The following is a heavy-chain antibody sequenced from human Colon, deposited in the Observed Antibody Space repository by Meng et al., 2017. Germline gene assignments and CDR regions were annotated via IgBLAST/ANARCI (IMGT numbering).Heavy chain of an antibody. Sequence: QVPLLESCPGLVKPSGTLSLTCAVSSGSISSSNWWSWVRQPPGKGLEWIGEISQSGTTYYNPSLKSRVTISVDTSKNQFSLKLSSVTPADTAVYFCARDRVPGKYWGQGTLVTVSS. CDR1: SGSISSSNW. J-gene: IGHJ4*02. CDR2: ISQSGTT. D-gene: IGHD1-14*01. CDR3: ARDRVPGKY. V-gene: IGHV4-4*02.